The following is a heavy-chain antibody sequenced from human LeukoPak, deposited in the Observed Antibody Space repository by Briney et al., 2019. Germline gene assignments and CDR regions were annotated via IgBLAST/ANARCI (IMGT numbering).Heavy chain of an antibody. CDR1: GFPFSTYS. J-gene: IGHJ4*02. D-gene: IGHD3-3*01. Sequence: GRSLRLSCAASGFPFSTYSMNWVRQAPGKGLEFVSSISSSKTFIYYADSVRGRFTISRDNAKNSLYLQMNSLRAEDTAVYYCARDLTIFGVVSSYYFDNWGQGTLVTVSS. CDR3: ARDLTIFGVVSSYYFDN. V-gene: IGHV3-21*01. CDR2: ISSSKTFI.